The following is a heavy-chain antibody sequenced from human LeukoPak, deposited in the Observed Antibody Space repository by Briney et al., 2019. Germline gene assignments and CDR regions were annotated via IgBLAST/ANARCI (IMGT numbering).Heavy chain of an antibody. CDR1: GFTLSHYW. V-gene: IGHV3-48*01. D-gene: IGHD1-26*01. CDR2: ISSSGSTI. CDR3: AKGSPKWELLVALDY. Sequence: GGSLRLSCTASGFTLSHYWMTWVRQAPGKGLEWVSYISSSGSTIYYADSVKGRFTISRDNSKNTLYLQMNSLRAEDTAVYYCAKGSPKWELLVALDYWGQGTLVTVSS. J-gene: IGHJ4*02.